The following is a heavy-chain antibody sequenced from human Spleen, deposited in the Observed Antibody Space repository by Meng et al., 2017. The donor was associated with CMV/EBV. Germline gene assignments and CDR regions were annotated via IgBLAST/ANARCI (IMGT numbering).Heavy chain of an antibody. Sequence: GSLRLSCTVSGYSISSGYSWGCIRQSPGKGLEWIGSIYHSGSTYYNPSLKSRVSISGDTSKNQFSLRLSSVTAADTAVYYCATGVRSVTDYFDYWGQGTLVTVSS. V-gene: IGHV4-38-2*02. CDR2: IYHSGST. J-gene: IGHJ4*02. CDR1: GYSISSGYS. CDR3: ATGVRSVTDYFDY. D-gene: IGHD3-10*01.